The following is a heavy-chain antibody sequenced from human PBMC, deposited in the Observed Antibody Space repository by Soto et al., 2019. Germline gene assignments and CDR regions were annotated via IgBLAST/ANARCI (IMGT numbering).Heavy chain of an antibody. CDR2: VWYDGSNE. D-gene: IGHD6-19*01. CDR3: ARDLYKSGWTGTFDI. Sequence: QVQLVESGGGVVQSGGYLKLSCEASGFAFDAYNIHWVRQAPGKGLEWVAFVWYDGSNEYYSDAVKGRFTVSRDNSKNSLYLELNSLRAEDTAVYYCARDLYKSGWTGTFDIWGQGTRVTVSS. V-gene: IGHV3-33*01. J-gene: IGHJ3*02. CDR1: GFAFDAYN.